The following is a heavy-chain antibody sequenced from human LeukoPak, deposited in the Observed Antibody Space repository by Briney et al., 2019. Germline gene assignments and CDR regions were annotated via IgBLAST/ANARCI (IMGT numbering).Heavy chain of an antibody. V-gene: IGHV3-48*03. CDR3: ARAQQWLGPYMDV. Sequence: PGGSLRLSCAASGFTFSSYEMNWVRQAPGKWLEWLSYISSSGSSIYYADSVKGRFTIPRDNAKNSLYLQMNTLRAEDTAVYYCARAQQWLGPYMDVWGKGTTVTVSS. CDR1: GFTFSSYE. CDR2: ISSSGSSI. J-gene: IGHJ6*03. D-gene: IGHD6-19*01.